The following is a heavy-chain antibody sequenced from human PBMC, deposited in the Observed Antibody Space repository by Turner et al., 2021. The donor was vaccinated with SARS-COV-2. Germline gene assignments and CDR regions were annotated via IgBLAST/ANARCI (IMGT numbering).Heavy chain of an antibody. CDR3: ARLRYFDWAYYFDY. V-gene: IGHV4-31*03. D-gene: IGHD3-9*01. J-gene: IGHJ4*02. Sequence: QVPLQESGPGLVTPSQTLSLTCTVSGGSISSGRYYWSWIRQHPGKGLEWIGYIYYSRSTYYNPNLKSRVTISVDTSKNQFSLKLSSVIAADTAVYYCARLRYFDWAYYFDYWGQGTLVTVSS. CDR1: GGSISSGRYY. CDR2: IYYSRST.